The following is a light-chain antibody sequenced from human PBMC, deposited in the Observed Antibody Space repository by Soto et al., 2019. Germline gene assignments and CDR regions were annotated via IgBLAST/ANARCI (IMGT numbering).Light chain of an antibody. CDR3: QQYNTWYQVT. J-gene: IGKJ4*01. CDR2: GAS. Sequence: EILMTQSPATLSVSPEERATLSCRASQSVSSNLAWYQQKPGQAPRLLIYGASTRATGIPARFSGSGSGTDFTLTISSMQSEDFAVYYCQQYNTWYQVTFGGGTKVEIK. CDR1: QSVSSN. V-gene: IGKV3-15*01.